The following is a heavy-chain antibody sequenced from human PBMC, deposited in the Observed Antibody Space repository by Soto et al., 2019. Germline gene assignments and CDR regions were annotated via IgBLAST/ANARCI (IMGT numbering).Heavy chain of an antibody. J-gene: IGHJ4*02. V-gene: IGHV4-59*01. CDR3: ARDQRIASSGPFDY. CDR1: GDSISNYY. CDR2: SCQSGNT. Sequence: QVQLQESGPGLVKPSETLSLTCTVSGDSISNYYWSWIRKVPGKGLEWIGFSCQSGNTNYNPSLNSRVTMSIDTSKSQFSLKLNSVTAADTDVYYCARDQRIASSGPFDYWGPGTLVTVSS. D-gene: IGHD6-13*01.